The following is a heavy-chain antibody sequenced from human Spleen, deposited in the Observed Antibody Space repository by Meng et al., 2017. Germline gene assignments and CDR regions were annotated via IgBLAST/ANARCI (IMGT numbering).Heavy chain of an antibody. D-gene: IGHD4-23*01. CDR2: INPSGGST. Sequence: ASVKVSCKASGYTFTNYYIHWVRQAPGQGLEWTGIINPSGGSTSFAQKFQGRVTLTRDTSTSTVYMELSSLRSEDTAVYYCAREMGGNMDYWGQGTLVTVSS. CDR3: AREMGGNMDY. CDR1: GYTFTNYY. J-gene: IGHJ4*02. V-gene: IGHV1-46*01.